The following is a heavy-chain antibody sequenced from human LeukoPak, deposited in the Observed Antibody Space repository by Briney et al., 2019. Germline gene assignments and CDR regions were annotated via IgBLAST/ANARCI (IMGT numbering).Heavy chain of an antibody. Sequence: TLSLTCAVSGGSISSGGYSWSWIRQPPGKDLEWIGYIYHSGSTYYNPSFKSRVTISVDRSKNQFSLKLSSVTAADTAVYYCARAGMTSNNYGMDVWGQGTTVTVSS. V-gene: IGHV4-30-2*01. CDR1: GGSISSGGYS. CDR3: ARAGMTSNNYGMDV. CDR2: IYHSGST. D-gene: IGHD2-21*02. J-gene: IGHJ6*02.